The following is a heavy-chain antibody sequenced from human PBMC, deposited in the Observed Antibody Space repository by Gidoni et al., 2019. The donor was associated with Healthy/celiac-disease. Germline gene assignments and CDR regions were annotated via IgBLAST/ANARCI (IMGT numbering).Heavy chain of an antibody. CDR1: GFIFSSYA. D-gene: IGHD6-19*01. Sequence: EVQLLESGGGLLQPWGSLRLSCAASGFIFSSYAMSWVRQAPGKGLEWVSAISGSGGSTYYADSVKGRFTISRDNSKNTLYLQMNSLRAEDTAVYYCAKDSQWLENYGMDVWGQGTTVTVSS. J-gene: IGHJ6*02. CDR3: AKDSQWLENYGMDV. CDR2: ISGSGGST. V-gene: IGHV3-23*01.